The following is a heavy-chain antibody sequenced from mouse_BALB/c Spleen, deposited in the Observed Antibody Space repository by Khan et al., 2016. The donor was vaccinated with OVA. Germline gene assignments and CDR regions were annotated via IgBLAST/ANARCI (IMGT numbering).Heavy chain of an antibody. V-gene: IGHV2-6-1*01. CDR2: IWSDGST. Sequence: QVQLKESGPGLVAPSRSLSITCTISGFSLTNYGIHWVRQPPGKGLEWLVVIWSDGSTTYNSALKSRLSISKDNSKSQVFLKMNSLQTDDAAMYYCARQPYYHYYIMDYWGQGTSVTVSS. D-gene: IGHD2-10*01. CDR3: ARQPYYHYYIMDY. CDR1: GFSLTNYG. J-gene: IGHJ4*01.